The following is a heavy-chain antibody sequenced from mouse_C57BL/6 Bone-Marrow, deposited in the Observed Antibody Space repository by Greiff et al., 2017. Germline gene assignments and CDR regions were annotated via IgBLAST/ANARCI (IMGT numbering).Heavy chain of an antibody. CDR1: GYTFTSYW. CDR3: ERTEGDY. Sequence: QVQLQQPGAELVMPGASVKLSCKASGYTFTSYWMHWVKQRPGQGLEWIGEIDPTDSYTNYNQKFKGKATLTVDKSSSTAYMQLRRLTSEDAAVYYSERTEGDYWGQGTTLTVSS. CDR2: IDPTDSYT. V-gene: IGHV1-69*01. J-gene: IGHJ2*01.